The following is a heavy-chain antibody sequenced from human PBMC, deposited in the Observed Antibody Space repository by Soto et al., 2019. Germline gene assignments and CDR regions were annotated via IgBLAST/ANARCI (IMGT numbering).Heavy chain of an antibody. CDR3: ARGVTVFGLVSRFWFDP. V-gene: IGHV4-30-4*01. CDR1: GGSISSGDYS. CDR2: IYNSGIT. Sequence: SETLSLTCTVSGGSISSGDYSWSWVRQSPGKGLEWIGHIYNSGITYYNPSLKSRVVFSIDTSRNQFSLRLNSLTAADRAVYFCARGVTVFGLVSRFWFDPWGQGTVVTVSS. J-gene: IGHJ5*02. D-gene: IGHD3-3*01.